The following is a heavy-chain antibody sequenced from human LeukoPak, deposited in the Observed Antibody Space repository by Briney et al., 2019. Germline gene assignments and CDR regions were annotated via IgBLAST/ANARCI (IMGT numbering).Heavy chain of an antibody. Sequence: GGSLRLSCAASGFTFSSYGMHWVRQAPGKGLEWVAFIRYDGSNKYYADSVKGRFTISRDNSKNTLYLQMNSLRAEDTAVYYCAKDLRYGSGTNTDYWGQGTLATVSS. CDR3: AKDLRYGSGTNTDY. CDR2: IRYDGSNK. D-gene: IGHD3-10*01. CDR1: GFTFSSYG. J-gene: IGHJ4*02. V-gene: IGHV3-30*02.